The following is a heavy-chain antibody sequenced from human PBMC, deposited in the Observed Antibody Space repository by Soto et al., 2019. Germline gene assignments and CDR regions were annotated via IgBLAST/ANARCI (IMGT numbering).Heavy chain of an antibody. D-gene: IGHD3-10*01. CDR1: GDSVSSNSAG. J-gene: IGHJ6*02. CDR3: TGITWFRGMDV. CDR2: TYYKSKWNN. V-gene: IGHV6-1*01. Sequence: SQTLSLTCVISGDSVSSNSAGWNWIRQSPSRCLEWLGRTYYKSKWNNDYALSVKSRITINPDTSKNQFSLHLYSVTPEDTAVYYCTGITWFRGMDVWGQGTPVTVSS.